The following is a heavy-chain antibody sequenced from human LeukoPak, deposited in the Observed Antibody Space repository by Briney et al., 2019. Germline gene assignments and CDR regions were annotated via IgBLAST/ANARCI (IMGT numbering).Heavy chain of an antibody. V-gene: IGHV1-24*01. J-gene: IGHJ6*03. CDR2: FDPEDGET. CDR3: ATGGAAAGTDYSYYYYMDV. D-gene: IGHD6-13*01. CDR1: GYTLTELS. Sequence: GASVKVSCKVSGYTLTELSMHWVRQAPGKGLEWMGGFDPEDGETIYAQKFQGRVTMTEDTSTDTAYMGLSSLRSEDTAVYYCATGGAAAGTDYSYYYYMDVWGKGTTVTVSS.